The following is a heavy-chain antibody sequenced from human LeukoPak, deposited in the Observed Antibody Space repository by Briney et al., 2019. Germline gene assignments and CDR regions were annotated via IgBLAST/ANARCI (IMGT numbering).Heavy chain of an antibody. V-gene: IGHV1-69*01. D-gene: IGHD4-23*01. CDR2: IIPIFGTA. CDR3: AAELNGVNSDCCNFEI. Sequence: SVKVSCKASGGTFSSYAISWVRQAPGQGLEWMGGIIPIFGTANYAQKFQGRVTITADESTSTAYMELSSLRSEDTAVYYCAAELNGVNSDCCNFEIWGQGTMVTVSS. J-gene: IGHJ3*02. CDR1: GGTFSSYA.